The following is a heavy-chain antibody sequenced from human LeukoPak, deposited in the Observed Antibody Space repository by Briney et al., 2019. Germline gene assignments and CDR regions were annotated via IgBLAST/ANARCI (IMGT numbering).Heavy chain of an antibody. Sequence: GGSLRLSCAASGFTFSSYGIHWVRQAPGKGLEWVTLISYGGNDKYYADSVKGRFTISRDNSKNTLYLQMNSLRAEDTAVYYCAKECCSSSAFDYWGQGTLVTVSP. J-gene: IGHJ4*02. D-gene: IGHD6-6*01. CDR1: GFTFSSYG. V-gene: IGHV3-30*18. CDR2: ISYGGNDK. CDR3: AKECCSSSAFDY.